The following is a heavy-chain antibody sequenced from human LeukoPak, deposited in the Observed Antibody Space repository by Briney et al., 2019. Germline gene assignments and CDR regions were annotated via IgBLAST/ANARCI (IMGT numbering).Heavy chain of an antibody. Sequence: PSETLSLTCTVSGGSISSYYWSWIRQPPGKGLEWIGYIYYSGSTNYNPSLKSRVTISVDTSKNQFSLKLSSVTAADTAVYYCARGLRYSGSASYFDYWGQGTLVTVSS. CDR2: IYYSGST. V-gene: IGHV4-59*08. CDR1: GGSISSYY. J-gene: IGHJ4*02. D-gene: IGHD5-12*01. CDR3: ARGLRYSGSASYFDY.